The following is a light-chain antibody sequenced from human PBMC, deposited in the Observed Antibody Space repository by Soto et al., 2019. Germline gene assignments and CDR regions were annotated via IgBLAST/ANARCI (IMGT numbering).Light chain of an antibody. CDR3: SSYTSSSAYV. J-gene: IGLJ1*01. Sequence: QSALTQPASVSGSPGQSITLSCTGTSSDVGGYNYVSWYQQHPGKAPKLMLYEVSNRPSGVSFRFSGSKSGNTASLTISGLQAEDEADYYCSSYTSSSAYVFGTGTKVT. CDR2: EVS. CDR1: SSDVGGYNY. V-gene: IGLV2-14*01.